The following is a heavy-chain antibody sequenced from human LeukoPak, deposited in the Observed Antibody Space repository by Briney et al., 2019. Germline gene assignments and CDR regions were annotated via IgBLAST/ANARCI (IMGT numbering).Heavy chain of an antibody. J-gene: IGHJ4*02. V-gene: IGHV4-34*01. CDR2: INHSGST. D-gene: IGHD2-15*01. CDR3: ARLGLGYCSGGSCLLFDY. CDR1: GGSFSGYY. Sequence: SETLSLTCAVYGGSFSGYYWSWIRQPPGKGLEWIGEINHSGSTNYNPSLKSRVTTSVDTSKNQFSLKLSSVTAADTAVYYCARLGLGYCSGGSCLLFDYWGQGTLVTVSS.